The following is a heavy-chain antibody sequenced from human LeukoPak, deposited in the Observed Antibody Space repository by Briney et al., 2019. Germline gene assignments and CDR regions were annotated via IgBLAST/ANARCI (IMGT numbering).Heavy chain of an antibody. CDR2: IFYTGST. J-gene: IGHJ5*02. Sequence: PSETLSLTCTISGDSISTSHWSWIRLAPGKGLEWLGHIFYTGSTQYNPSLKSRVTISLGASNNQFSLKLTSVTAADTAVYYCARRQWQNHVPSPFNWFDPWGQGILVTVSS. V-gene: IGHV4-59*08. CDR1: GDSISTSH. CDR3: ARRQWQNHVPSPFNWFDP. D-gene: IGHD3-10*02.